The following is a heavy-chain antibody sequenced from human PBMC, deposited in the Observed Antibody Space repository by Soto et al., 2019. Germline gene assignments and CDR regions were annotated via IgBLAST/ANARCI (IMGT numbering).Heavy chain of an antibody. Sequence: QVQLVKSGGGVVQPGRSLRLSCAASGFTFSSYGMQWVRQAPGKGLEWVAVIWYDGSNKYYADSVKGRFTISRDNSKNTLYLQMNSLRAEDTAVYYCARDRHQQLVASGGRYFDYWGQGTLVTVSS. CDR2: IWYDGSNK. CDR3: ARDRHQQLVASGGRYFDY. V-gene: IGHV3-33*01. D-gene: IGHD6-13*01. CDR1: GFTFSSYG. J-gene: IGHJ4*02.